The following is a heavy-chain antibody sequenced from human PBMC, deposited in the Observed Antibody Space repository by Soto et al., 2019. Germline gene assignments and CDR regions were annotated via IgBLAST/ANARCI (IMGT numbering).Heavy chain of an antibody. J-gene: IGHJ4*02. D-gene: IGHD2-15*01. CDR1: GGSISSGDYY. CDR3: ASGSGDFGGGWIDY. CDR2: IYYSGST. V-gene: IGHV4-30-4*01. Sequence: QVQLQESGPGLVKPSQTLSLTCTVSGGSISSGDYYWSWIRQPPGKGLEWIGYIYYSGSTYYNPSLKSRLTLSVDTSKNQFSLKLSSVTAADTAVYYCASGSGDFGGGWIDYWGQGTLVTVSS.